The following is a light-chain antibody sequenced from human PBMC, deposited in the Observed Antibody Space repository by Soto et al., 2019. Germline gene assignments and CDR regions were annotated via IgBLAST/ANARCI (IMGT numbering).Light chain of an antibody. J-gene: IGLJ2*01. CDR2: GNT. V-gene: IGLV1-40*01. CDR1: SSNIGAGYD. CDR3: LSFDNSLSVV. Sequence: QSVLTQPPSVSGAPGQRATISCTGSSSNIGAGYDVHWYQQLPGRAPKLLIYGNTNRPSGVPDRFSGSKSGTSASLAITGLQAEDEADYYCLSFDNSLSVVFGGGTQLTVL.